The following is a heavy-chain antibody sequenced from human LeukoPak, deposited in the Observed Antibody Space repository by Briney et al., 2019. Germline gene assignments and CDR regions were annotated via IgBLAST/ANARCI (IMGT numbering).Heavy chain of an antibody. CDR1: GYTFTSYD. CDR2: MNPNSGNT. V-gene: IGHV1-8*01. Sequence: ASVKVSCKASGYTFTSYDINWVRQATGQGLEWMGWMNPNSGNTGYAQKFQGRVTMTRNTSISTAYMELSSLRSEDTAVYYCARDHPDYDFWSGTRQAFDIWGQGTMVTVSS. D-gene: IGHD3-3*01. J-gene: IGHJ3*02. CDR3: ARDHPDYDFWSGTRQAFDI.